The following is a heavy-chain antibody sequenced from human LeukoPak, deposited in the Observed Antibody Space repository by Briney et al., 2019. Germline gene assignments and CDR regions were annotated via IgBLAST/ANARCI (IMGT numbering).Heavy chain of an antibody. CDR2: IYPGDSHT. D-gene: IGHD6-19*01. J-gene: IGHJ3*02. V-gene: IGHV5-51*01. CDR3: ARLKSGSSGWYLDVFDI. CDR1: GYSFTGYW. Sequence: GESLKISCKGSGYSFTGYWIGWVRQMPGKGLECLGIIYPGDSHTRYSPSFQGQVTISADKSISTAYLQWSSLKASDTAMYYCARLKSGSSGWYLDVFDIWAQGTMVTVSS.